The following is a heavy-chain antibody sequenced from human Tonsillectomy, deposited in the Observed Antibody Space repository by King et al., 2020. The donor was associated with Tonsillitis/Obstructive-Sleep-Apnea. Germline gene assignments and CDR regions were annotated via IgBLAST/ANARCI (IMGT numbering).Heavy chain of an antibody. CDR3: AGHSDMPYYYYYYMDV. CDR2: IYYSGRT. CDR1: GGSISSNTYY. D-gene: IGHD2-2*01. J-gene: IGHJ6*03. Sequence: LQLQESGPGLVKPSETLSLTCTVSGGSISSNTYYWGWIRQPPGKGLEWIGSIYYSGRTYYNPSLKSRVTISVDTSKNQLYLKLSSVTAADTAVYYCAGHSDMPYYYYYYMDVWGKGTTVTVPS. V-gene: IGHV4-39*01.